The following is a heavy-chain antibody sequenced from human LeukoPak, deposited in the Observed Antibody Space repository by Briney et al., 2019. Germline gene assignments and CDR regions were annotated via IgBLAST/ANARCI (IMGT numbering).Heavy chain of an antibody. Sequence: SETLSLTCAVHGGSFSGYYWAWIRQPPGKGLEWIGEINPGGTTNYHPSLKRRVTISADTSKSQFPLELRSVTAADTAVFYCARAKSTVSTYFDSWGQGTLVTVSS. D-gene: IGHD4-17*01. J-gene: IGHJ4*02. CDR3: ARAKSTVSTYFDS. V-gene: IGHV4-34*01. CDR1: GGSFSGYY. CDR2: INPGGTT.